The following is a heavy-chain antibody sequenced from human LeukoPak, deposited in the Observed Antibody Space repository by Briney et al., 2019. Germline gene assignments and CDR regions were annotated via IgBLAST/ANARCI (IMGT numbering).Heavy chain of an antibody. CDR3: ARVKFPAKDAFDI. CDR2: INPNSGDT. J-gene: IGHJ3*02. V-gene: IGHV1-2*02. CDR1: GYTFTGYF. Sequence: ASVKVSCKASGYTFTGYFMHWVRQAPGQGLEWMRWINPNSGDTNYAQNFQGRVTMTRDTSISTAYMELSSLRSDDTAVYYCARVKFPAKDAFDIWGQGTMVTVSS.